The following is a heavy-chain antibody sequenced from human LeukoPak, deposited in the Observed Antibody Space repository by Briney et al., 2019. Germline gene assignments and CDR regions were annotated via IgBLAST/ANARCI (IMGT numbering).Heavy chain of an antibody. CDR1: GGSISNGDYY. V-gene: IGHV4-30-4*01. Sequence: TLSLTCPVSGGSISNGDYYWSWIRQPPGQGLEWIGYIYYSGTTYYSPSLKSRVTISVDTSKNQFSLKLSSVTAADTAVYYCARDRGYGGNNFDCWGQGTLVTVSS. D-gene: IGHD4-23*01. CDR3: ARDRGYGGNNFDC. J-gene: IGHJ4*02. CDR2: IYYSGTT.